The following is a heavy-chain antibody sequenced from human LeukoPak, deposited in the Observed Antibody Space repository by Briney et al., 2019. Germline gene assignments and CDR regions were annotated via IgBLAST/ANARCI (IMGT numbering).Heavy chain of an antibody. CDR1: EFSVGSNY. J-gene: IGHJ5*02. V-gene: IGHV3-23*01. Sequence: GGSLRLSCAASEFSVGSNYMTWVRQAPGKGLEWVSAISGSGGSTYYADSVKGRFTISRDNSKNTLYLQMNSLRAEDTAVYYCAKDLDYGEPSFDPWGQGTLVTVSS. CDR2: ISGSGGST. CDR3: AKDLDYGEPSFDP. D-gene: IGHD3-16*01.